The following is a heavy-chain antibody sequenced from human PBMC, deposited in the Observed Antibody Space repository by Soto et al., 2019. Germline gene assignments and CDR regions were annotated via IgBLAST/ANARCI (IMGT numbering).Heavy chain of an antibody. V-gene: IGHV4-59*08. CDR1: SISE. D-gene: IGHD3-3*01. CDR3: ARSGITIFGVVIYYYYYMDV. CDR2: IYYSGST. J-gene: IGHJ6*03. Sequence: SISEWGWTRKHQGKGLEWIGYIYYSGSTNYNPSLKSRVTISVDTSKNQFSLKLSSVTAADTAVYYCARSGITIFGVVIYYYYYMDVWGKGTTVSVSS.